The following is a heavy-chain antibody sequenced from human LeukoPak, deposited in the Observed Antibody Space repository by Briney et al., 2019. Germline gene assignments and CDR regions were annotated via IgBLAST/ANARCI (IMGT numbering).Heavy chain of an antibody. Sequence: SETLSLTCTVSGGSISSYYWSWIRQPPGKGLEWIGYIYYSGSTNYNPSLKSRVTISVDTSKNQFSLKLSSVTAADTAVYYCARLSKDGDYANYWGQGTLVTVSS. J-gene: IGHJ4*02. D-gene: IGHD4-17*01. CDR2: IYYSGST. CDR1: GGSISSYY. V-gene: IGHV4-59*01. CDR3: ARLSKDGDYANY.